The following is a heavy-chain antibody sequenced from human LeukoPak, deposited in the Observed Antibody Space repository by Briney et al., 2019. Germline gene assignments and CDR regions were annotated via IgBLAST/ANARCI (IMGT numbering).Heavy chain of an antibody. CDR2: IQQDGSEK. CDR1: GFTFSSYW. V-gene: IGHV3-7*03. CDR3: ARGHYYYDSSGYLRDYDAFDI. J-gene: IGHJ3*02. D-gene: IGHD3-22*01. Sequence: GGSLRLSCATSGFTFSSYWMSWVRQTPGKGLEWVANIQQDGSEKYYVDSVKGRFTSSRDNSKNTLYLQMNSLRAEDTAVYYCARGHYYYDSSGYLRDYDAFDIWGQGTMVTVSS.